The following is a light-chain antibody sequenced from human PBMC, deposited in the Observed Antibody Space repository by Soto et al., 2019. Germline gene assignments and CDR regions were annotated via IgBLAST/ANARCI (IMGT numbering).Light chain of an antibody. V-gene: IGLV2-14*01. CDR2: EVT. Sequence: QSALTQPASVSGSPGQSITISCTGTSNDVGGYNYVSWYQQHPGKAPKVIIYEVTNRPSGVSNRFSGSKSGNTASLTISGLQAEDEADYYCSSFINTYTPWVFGGGTKLTVL. CDR1: SNDVGGYNY. CDR3: SSFINTYTPWV. J-gene: IGLJ3*02.